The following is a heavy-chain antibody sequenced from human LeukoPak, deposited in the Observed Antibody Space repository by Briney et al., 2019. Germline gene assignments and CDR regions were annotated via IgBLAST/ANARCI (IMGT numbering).Heavy chain of an antibody. CDR3: ARLTKWNARPF. D-gene: IGHD4/OR15-4a*01. Sequence: SETLSLTCGVYGKSLSGYYWSWIRQPPGMGLEWVAELNHTGRTGSTHYNPSLKRRVTISVDTSKTHFSLNLSSVTAADTAVYYCARLTKWNARPFWGQGTLVTVSS. J-gene: IGHJ4*02. CDR1: GKSLSGYY. V-gene: IGHV4-34*01. CDR2: LNHTGRTGST.